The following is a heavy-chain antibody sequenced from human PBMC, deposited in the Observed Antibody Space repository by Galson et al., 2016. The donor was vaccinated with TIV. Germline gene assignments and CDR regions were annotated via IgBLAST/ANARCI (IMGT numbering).Heavy chain of an antibody. J-gene: IGHJ6*02. Sequence: SLRLSCAASGFSFSNYEMSWVRQAPGKGLEWVSYISSTGSTIYYADSVKGRFTISRDNAKNSLYLQMNGLRAEDTAVYYCARDSHYGPYYYGMDVWGQGTTVTVSS. CDR1: GFSFSNYE. CDR2: ISSTGSTI. V-gene: IGHV3-48*03. D-gene: IGHD4-17*01. CDR3: ARDSHYGPYYYGMDV.